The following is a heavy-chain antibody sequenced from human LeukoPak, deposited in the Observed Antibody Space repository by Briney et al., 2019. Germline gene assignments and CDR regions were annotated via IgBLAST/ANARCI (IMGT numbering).Heavy chain of an antibody. CDR1: GFTFSSYA. J-gene: IGHJ4*02. V-gene: IGHV3-23*01. D-gene: IGHD3-9*01. CDR3: AKEDFDWLGVDY. Sequence: GGSLRLSCAASGFTFSSYAMSWVRQAPGKGLEWVSAISGSGDTTYYADSVKGRFTISRDNSKSTLYLQMNSLRAEDTAVYYCAKEDFDWLGVDYWGQGTLVTVSS. CDR2: ISGSGDTT.